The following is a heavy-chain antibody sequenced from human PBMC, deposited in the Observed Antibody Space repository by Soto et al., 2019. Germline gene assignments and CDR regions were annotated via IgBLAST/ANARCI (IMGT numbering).Heavy chain of an antibody. CDR3: ARGLPIVVVPAAIEFDY. CDR2: ISSSSSYI. J-gene: IGHJ4*02. D-gene: IGHD2-2*01. Sequence: PGGSLRLSCAASGLTFSSYSMNWVRQAPGKGLEWVSSISSSSSYIYYADSVKGRFTISRDNAKNSLYLQMNSLRAEDTAVYYCARGLPIVVVPAAIEFDYWGQGTLVTVSS. V-gene: IGHV3-21*01. CDR1: GLTFSSYS.